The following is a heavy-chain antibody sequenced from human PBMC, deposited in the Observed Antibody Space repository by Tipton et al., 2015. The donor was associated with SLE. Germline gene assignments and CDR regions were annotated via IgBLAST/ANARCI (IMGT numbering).Heavy chain of an antibody. Sequence: TLSLTCTVSGGSISSGSYYWSWIRQPAGKGLEWIGRIYTSGSTNYNPSLKSRVTISVDTPKNQFSLKLSSVTAADTAVYYCAREGNCSGGSCWNWFDPWGQGTLVTVSS. J-gene: IGHJ5*02. V-gene: IGHV4-61*02. D-gene: IGHD2-15*01. CDR2: IYTSGST. CDR3: AREGNCSGGSCWNWFDP. CDR1: GGSISSGSYY.